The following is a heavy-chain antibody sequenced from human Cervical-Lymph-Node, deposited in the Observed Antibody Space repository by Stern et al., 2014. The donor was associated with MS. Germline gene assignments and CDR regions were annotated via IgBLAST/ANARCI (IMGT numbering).Heavy chain of an antibody. CDR1: GFAFYNYN. Sequence: EVQLVESGGGLVNPGGTLRLSCVASGFAFYNYNMNWVRQTPGKGLEWVSSISTYGSYADAVEGRFTIARDNTKKSLYLQMNSLRVEDTAVYYCARDRGAEEGFDYWGQGTLVTVSS. CDR3: ARDRGAEEGFDY. V-gene: IGHV3-21*04. J-gene: IGHJ4*02. D-gene: IGHD1-14*01. CDR2: ISTYG.